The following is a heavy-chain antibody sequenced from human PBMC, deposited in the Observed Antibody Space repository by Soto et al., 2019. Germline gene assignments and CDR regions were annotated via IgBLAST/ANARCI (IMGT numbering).Heavy chain of an antibody. CDR1: GYTFTGYY. CDR3: ARNCGGDCYFFDY. Sequence: QVQLVQSGAEVKKPGASVKVSCKASGYTFTGYYMHWVRQAPGQGLEWMGWINPHSGGTNYAQKFQGRVTMTRDTSISTAYMELSRLKSDDTAVSYCARNCGGDCYFFDYWGQGTLVTVSS. D-gene: IGHD2-21*02. V-gene: IGHV1-2*02. CDR2: INPHSGGT. J-gene: IGHJ4*02.